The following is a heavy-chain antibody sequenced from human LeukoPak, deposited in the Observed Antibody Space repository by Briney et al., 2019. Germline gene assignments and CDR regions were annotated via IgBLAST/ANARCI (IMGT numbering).Heavy chain of an antibody. V-gene: IGHV1-18*01. D-gene: IGHD1-26*01. Sequence: ASVKVSCKASGYIFSTYGMSWVRQAPGQGLEWMGWISGYNGNTNSAPKLQGRVTMTTDTSTSTAYMELRSLRSDDTAVYYCARDLLGDPNVGWGQGTLVTVSS. CDR1: GYIFSTYG. CDR2: ISGYNGNT. CDR3: ARDLLGDPNVG. J-gene: IGHJ4*02.